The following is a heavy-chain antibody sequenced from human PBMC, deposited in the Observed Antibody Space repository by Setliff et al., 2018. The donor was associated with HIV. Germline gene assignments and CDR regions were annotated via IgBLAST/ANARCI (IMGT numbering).Heavy chain of an antibody. CDR1: GFTFSSYE. V-gene: IGHV3-48*03. Sequence: LSLSCAASGFTFSSYEMNWVRQAPGKGLEWVSYISSSGSTIYYADSVKGRFTISRDNAKNLLYLQMNSLRAEDTAVYYCARTQNYDYVWGSYRPFDYWGQGTLVTVSS. CDR3: ARTQNYDYVWGSYRPFDY. CDR2: ISSSGSTI. D-gene: IGHD3-16*02. J-gene: IGHJ4*02.